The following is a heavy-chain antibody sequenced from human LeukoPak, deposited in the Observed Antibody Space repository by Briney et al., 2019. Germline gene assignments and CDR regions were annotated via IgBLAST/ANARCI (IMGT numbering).Heavy chain of an antibody. CDR1: GFTFSTYS. V-gene: IGHV3-23*01. Sequence: GGSLRLSCAASGFTFSTYSMSWVRQSPGKGLEWVSAIDGSGGSTYYADSVKGRFTISRDNSKNTLYLQMNSLRAEDTAVYYCANAYSSSWYSFWGQGTLVTVSS. CDR3: ANAYSSSWYSF. J-gene: IGHJ4*02. CDR2: IDGSGGST. D-gene: IGHD6-13*01.